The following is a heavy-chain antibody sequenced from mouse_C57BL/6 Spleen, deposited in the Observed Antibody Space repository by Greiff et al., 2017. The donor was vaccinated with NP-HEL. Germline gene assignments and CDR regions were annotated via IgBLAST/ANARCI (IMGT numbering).Heavy chain of an antibody. Sequence: QVTLKVSGPGILQPSQTLSLTCSFSGFSLSTFGMGVGWIRQPSGKGLEWLAHIWWDDDKYYNPALKSRLTISKDTSKNQVFLKIANVDTADTATYYCARMRDYDEGRDSYYFDYWGQGTTLTVSS. CDR2: IWWDDDK. CDR1: GFSLSTFGMG. J-gene: IGHJ2*01. CDR3: ARMRDYDEGRDSYYFDY. D-gene: IGHD2-4*01. V-gene: IGHV8-8*01.